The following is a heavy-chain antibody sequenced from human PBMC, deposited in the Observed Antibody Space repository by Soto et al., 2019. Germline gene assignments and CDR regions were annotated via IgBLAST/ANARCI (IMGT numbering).Heavy chain of an antibody. Sequence: GGSLRLSCTASGFDFGDYYMSWIRQAPGKGLEWVSYIDSDDGTTYYTDSVKGRFTISRDNAKNSLYLQMNNLRVEDTALYYCVRPYYSSSWFPFDRWGQGTLVTVSS. CDR2: IDSDDGTT. J-gene: IGHJ4*02. V-gene: IGHV3-11*01. CDR3: VRPYYSSSWFPFDR. CDR1: GFDFGDYY. D-gene: IGHD6-13*01.